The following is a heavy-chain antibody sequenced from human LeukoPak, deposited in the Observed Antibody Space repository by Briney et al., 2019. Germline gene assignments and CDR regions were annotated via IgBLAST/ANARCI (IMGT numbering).Heavy chain of an antibody. J-gene: IGHJ3*02. D-gene: IGHD3-9*01. CDR1: GYTFTICG. CDR2: INPNSGGT. CDR3: ARGGVLRYFDWLLSDAFDI. Sequence: GASVKVSFKASGYTFTICGISWVRQAPGQGLEWVGWINPNSGGTNYAQKFQGWVTITMYTSISTAYLELSRLRSDDTAVYDCARGGVLRYFDWLLSDAFDIWGHGTMVTVSS. V-gene: IGHV1-2*04.